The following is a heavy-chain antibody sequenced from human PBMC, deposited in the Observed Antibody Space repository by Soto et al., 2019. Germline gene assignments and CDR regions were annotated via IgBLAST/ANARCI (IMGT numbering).Heavy chain of an antibody. CDR1: GFTFSSYA. CDR2: ISGSGGSK. V-gene: IGHV3-23*01. J-gene: IGHJ4*02. Sequence: GGSLRLSCAASGFTFSSYAMSWVRQAPGKGLEWVSAISGSGGSKYYADSVKGRFTNSRDNSKNRLYLQMNSLRAEATAVYYCAKDAELGIAVDWGQGTLVTVSS. CDR3: AKDAELGIAVD. D-gene: IGHD6-19*01.